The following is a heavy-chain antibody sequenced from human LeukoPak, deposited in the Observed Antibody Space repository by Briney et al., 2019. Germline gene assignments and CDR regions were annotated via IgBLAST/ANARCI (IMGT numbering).Heavy chain of an antibody. CDR3: AKDGRDGDYNYYGMDV. D-gene: IGHD4-17*01. V-gene: IGHV3-30*02. J-gene: IGHJ6*02. Sequence: GGSLRLSCAASGFMFSGYGMHWVRQAPGKGLEWVAFIRSDGNYKYFADSVKGRLTISRDNSKNTLYLQMNSLRAEDTAVYYCAKDGRDGDYNYYGMDVWGQGTTVTVSS. CDR2: IRSDGNYK. CDR1: GFMFSGYG.